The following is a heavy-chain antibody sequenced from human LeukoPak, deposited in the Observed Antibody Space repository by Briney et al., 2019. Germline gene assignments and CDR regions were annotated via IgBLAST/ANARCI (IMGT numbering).Heavy chain of an antibody. CDR3: AKAVVIVPTATPFDY. D-gene: IGHD2-2*01. CDR2: ISGRGANT. CDR1: GFTFSSYA. Sequence: PGRSLRLSCAASGFTFSSYAMHSVRHAPGNGLEWVSAISGRGANTYYADSVKGRFTISRDNSKNTLYMQMNSLRAEDTAVYYCAKAVVIVPTATPFDYWGQGTLVTVSS. J-gene: IGHJ4*02. V-gene: IGHV3-23*01.